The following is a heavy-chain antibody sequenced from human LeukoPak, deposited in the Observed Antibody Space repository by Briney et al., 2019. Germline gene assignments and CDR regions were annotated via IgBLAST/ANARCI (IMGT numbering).Heavy chain of an antibody. J-gene: IGHJ4*02. Sequence: GGSLRLSCAASGFTFSTYWMHWVRQAPGKGLVWVSRINTDGSSTTYADSVKGRFTISRDNARNTLYLQVSSLRAEDTSVYYCARQSYYYDSSGYYHDYWGQGTLVTISS. V-gene: IGHV3-74*01. D-gene: IGHD3-22*01. CDR3: ARQSYYYDSSGYYHDY. CDR1: GFTFSTYW. CDR2: INTDGSST.